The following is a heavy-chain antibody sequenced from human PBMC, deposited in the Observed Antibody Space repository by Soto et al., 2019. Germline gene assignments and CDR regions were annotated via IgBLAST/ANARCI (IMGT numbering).Heavy chain of an antibody. V-gene: IGHV1-2*02. CDR3: ARSFAAPPDY. D-gene: IGHD2-15*01. Sequence: ASVKVSCKASGYTFTGYYLHWVRQAPGQGLEWMGWINPKSGGTHSAQRFQGRVTMTRDTSISTAYMELSRLRSDDTAVYYCARSFAAPPDYWGQGTLVTVSS. CDR2: INPKSGGT. J-gene: IGHJ4*02. CDR1: GYTFTGYY.